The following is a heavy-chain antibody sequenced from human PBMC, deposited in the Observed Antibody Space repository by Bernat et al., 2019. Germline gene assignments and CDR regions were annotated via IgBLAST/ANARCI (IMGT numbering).Heavy chain of an antibody. Sequence: QVQLVESGGGLVKPGGSLRLSCTASGFTFSDYYMTWIRQAPGKGPEWVSYISGSSNYINYADSVKGRFTISRDNAKNSLYLQMNSLRAEDTAVYYCARNSGSPDYWGQGTLVTVSS. V-gene: IGHV3-11*06. D-gene: IGHD1-26*01. CDR2: ISGSSNYI. CDR1: GFTFSDYY. CDR3: ARNSGSPDY. J-gene: IGHJ4*02.